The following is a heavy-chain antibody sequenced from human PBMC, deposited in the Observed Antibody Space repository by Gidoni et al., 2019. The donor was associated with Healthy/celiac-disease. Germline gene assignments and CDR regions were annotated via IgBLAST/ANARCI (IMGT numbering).Heavy chain of an antibody. CDR1: GFTLSSYE. CDR2: ISSSGSTI. V-gene: IGHV3-48*03. Sequence: EVQLVESGGGLVQPGGSLRLSCAASGFTLSSYEMNWVRQAPGKGLEWVSYISSSGSTIYYADSVKGRFTISRDNAKNSLYLQMNSLRAEDTAVYYCARGNGYLAPWGYWGQGTLVTVSS. J-gene: IGHJ4*02. CDR3: ARGNGYLAPWGY. D-gene: IGHD5-12*01.